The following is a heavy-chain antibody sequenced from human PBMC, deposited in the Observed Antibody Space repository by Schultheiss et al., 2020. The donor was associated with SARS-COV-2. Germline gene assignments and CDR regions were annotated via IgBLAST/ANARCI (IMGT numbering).Heavy chain of an antibody. J-gene: IGHJ4*02. Sequence: GSLRLSCAASGFTFSDYYMSWIRQPPGKGLEWIGYIYYSGSTYYNPSLKSRVTFSVDTSKNQFSLKLSSVTAADTAVYYCARLGGKNKDYWGQGTLVTVSS. V-gene: IGHV4-59*12. D-gene: IGHD2/OR15-2a*01. CDR1: GFTFSDYY. CDR3: ARLGGKNKDY. CDR2: IYYSGST.